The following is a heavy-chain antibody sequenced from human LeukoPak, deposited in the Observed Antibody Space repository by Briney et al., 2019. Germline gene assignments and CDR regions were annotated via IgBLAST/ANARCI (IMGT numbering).Heavy chain of an antibody. CDR3: ASWDYDFWSGYYQLRGGAFDI. Sequence: PSETLSLTCTVSGGXISSSSYYWGWIRQPPGKGLEWIGSIYYSGSTYYNPSLKSRVTISVDTSKNQFSLKLSSVTAADTAVYYCASWDYDFWSGYYQLRGGAFDIWGQGTMVTVSS. CDR1: GGXISSSSYY. V-gene: IGHV4-39*01. CDR2: IYYSGST. D-gene: IGHD3-3*01. J-gene: IGHJ3*02.